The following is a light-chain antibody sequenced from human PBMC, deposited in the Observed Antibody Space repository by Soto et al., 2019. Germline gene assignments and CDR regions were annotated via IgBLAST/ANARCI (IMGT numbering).Light chain of an antibody. J-gene: IGKJ4*01. V-gene: IGKV1-6*01. CDR3: LQDYIYPLT. CDR1: QGIRSD. Sequence: AIQMTQSPSSLSASVGDRVTITCRASQGIRSDLGWYQQKPGKAPNPLIYGATSLQSGVPSRFSGSGSGTDFTLTISSLQPEDFATYYCLQDYIYPLTFGGGTKVEMK. CDR2: GAT.